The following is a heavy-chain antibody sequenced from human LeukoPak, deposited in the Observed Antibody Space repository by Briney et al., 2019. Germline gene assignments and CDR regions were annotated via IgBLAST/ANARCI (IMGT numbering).Heavy chain of an antibody. CDR1: GFTFSSYA. Sequence: GGSLRLSCAASGFTFSSYAMSCVRQAPGKGLEWVSAISGSGGSTYYADSVKGRFTISRDNSKNTLYLQMNSLRAEDTAVYYCATEYSSSSDYYYYMDVWGKGTTVTVSS. CDR2: ISGSGGST. D-gene: IGHD6-6*01. V-gene: IGHV3-23*01. J-gene: IGHJ6*03. CDR3: ATEYSSSSDYYYYMDV.